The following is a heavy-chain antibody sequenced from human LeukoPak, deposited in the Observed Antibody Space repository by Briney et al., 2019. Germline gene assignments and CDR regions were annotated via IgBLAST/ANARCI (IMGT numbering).Heavy chain of an antibody. CDR1: GYSFTNYG. CDR2: ISGYNGDT. Sequence: ASVKVSCKASGYSFTNYGISWVRQAPGQGLEWMGWISGYNGDTKFAQSVQDRVTMTIDKSTRTAYMEMKTLRSDDTATYFCARERERNFDYWGQGTLVTVSS. D-gene: IGHD1-26*01. J-gene: IGHJ4*02. V-gene: IGHV1-18*04. CDR3: ARERERNFDY.